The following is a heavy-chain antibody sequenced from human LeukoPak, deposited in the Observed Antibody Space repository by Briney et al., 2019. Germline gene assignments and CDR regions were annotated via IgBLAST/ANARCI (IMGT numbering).Heavy chain of an antibody. V-gene: IGHV4-39*07. Sequence: SETLSLTCTVSGGSISSGSYYWSWIRQPPGKGLEWIGEINHSGSTNYNPSLKSRVTISVDTSKNQFSLKLSSVTAADTAVYYCARGLGVYGYYYGMDVWGQGTTVTVSS. CDR1: GGSISSGSYY. CDR2: INHSGST. J-gene: IGHJ6*02. CDR3: ARGLGVYGYYYGMDV. D-gene: IGHD3-10*01.